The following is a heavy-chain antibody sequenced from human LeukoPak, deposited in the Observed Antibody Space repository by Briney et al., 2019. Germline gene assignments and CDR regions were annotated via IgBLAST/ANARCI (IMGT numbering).Heavy chain of an antibody. CDR1: GGSISSGGYY. V-gene: IGHV4-39*07. D-gene: IGHD2-2*01. CDR3: ARGLGEDIVVVPAASDAFDI. J-gene: IGHJ3*02. CDR2: INHSGST. Sequence: PSETLSLTCTVSGGSISSGGYYWSWIRQPPGKGLEWIGEINHSGSTNYNPSLKSRVTISVDTSKNQFSLKLSSVTAADTAVYYCARGLGEDIVVVPAASDAFDIWGQGTMVTVSS.